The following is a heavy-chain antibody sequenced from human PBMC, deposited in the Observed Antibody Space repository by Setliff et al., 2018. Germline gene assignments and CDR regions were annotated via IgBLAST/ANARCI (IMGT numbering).Heavy chain of an antibody. CDR1: GFSLSDFGVG. D-gene: IGHD2-15*01. J-gene: IGHJ3*01. CDR3: AYRRKMSARYDAFEV. V-gene: IGHV2-5*02. CDR2: IYWDGDE. Sequence: SGPTLVNPTQTLTLTCSFSGFSLSDFGVGVGWIRQPPGKAPEWLALIYWDGDEHYTPSLEKRLTITKDTSKNQLVLTVSNMDSMDTATYFCAYRRKMSARYDAFEVWGQGILVTVSS.